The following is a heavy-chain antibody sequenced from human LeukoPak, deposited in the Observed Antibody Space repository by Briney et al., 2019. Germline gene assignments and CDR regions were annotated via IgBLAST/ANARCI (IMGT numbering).Heavy chain of an antibody. J-gene: IGHJ5*02. CDR2: ISAYNGNT. CDR1: GYTLTELS. D-gene: IGHD3-10*01. V-gene: IGHV1-18*01. Sequence: ASVKVSCKVSGYTLTELSMHWVRQAPGQGLEWMGWISAYNGNTNYAQKLQGRVTMTTDTSTSTAYMELRSLRSDDTAVYYCARDQVSEYYYGSRSYYNNFNWFDPWGQGTLVTVSS. CDR3: ARDQVSEYYYGSRSYYNNFNWFDP.